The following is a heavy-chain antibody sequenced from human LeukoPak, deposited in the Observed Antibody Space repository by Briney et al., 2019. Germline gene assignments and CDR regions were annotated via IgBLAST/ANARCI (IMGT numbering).Heavy chain of an antibody. CDR3: ARGTRGDILTGYSLSY. D-gene: IGHD3-9*01. CDR1: GYTFTSYD. J-gene: IGHJ4*02. CDR2: MNPNSGNT. Sequence: ASVKVSCKASGYTFTSYDINWVRQATGQGLEWMGWMNPNSGNTGYAQKFQGRVTMTRNTSISTAYMEVSSLRSEDTAVYYCARGTRGDILTGYSLSYWGQGTLVTVSS. V-gene: IGHV1-8*01.